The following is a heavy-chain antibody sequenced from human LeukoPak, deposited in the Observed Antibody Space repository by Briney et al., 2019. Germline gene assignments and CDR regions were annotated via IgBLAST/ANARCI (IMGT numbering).Heavy chain of an antibody. D-gene: IGHD1-1*01. Sequence: SGGSLRLSCAASGFSFSSYGMHWVRQAPGKGLEWVAVISYDGSNKYYSDSVKGRFTISRDNSKNTLYLQMNSLRAEDTALYYCAKGLERESRLDSWGQGTLVTVSS. J-gene: IGHJ4*02. CDR2: ISYDGSNK. CDR3: AKGLERESRLDS. V-gene: IGHV3-30*18. CDR1: GFSFSSYG.